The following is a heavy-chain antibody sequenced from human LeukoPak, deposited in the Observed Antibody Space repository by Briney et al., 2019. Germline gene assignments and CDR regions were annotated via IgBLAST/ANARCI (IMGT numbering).Heavy chain of an antibody. CDR3: ARDPYSGSYGNYYYYFMDV. CDR1: GFTFSSSA. D-gene: IGHD1-26*01. Sequence: PGGSLRLSCAASGFTFSSSAMNWVRRAPGKGLEWVSSISSSSSYIYYADSVKGRFTISRDNAKNSLYLRMNSLRAEDTAVYYCARDPYSGSYGNYYYYFMDVWGKGTTVTISS. CDR2: ISSSSSYI. V-gene: IGHV3-21*01. J-gene: IGHJ6*03.